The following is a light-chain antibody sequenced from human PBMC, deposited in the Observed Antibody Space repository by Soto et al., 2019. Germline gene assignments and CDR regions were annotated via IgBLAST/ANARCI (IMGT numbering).Light chain of an antibody. CDR2: EVN. Sequence: QSALTQPASVSGSPGQSITISCTGTSSDVGGYNYVSWYQRHPGKAPKLMIYEVNNRPSGVSNRFSGSKSGNTASLTISGLQAEDEADYYCTSYTSSITYVFGTGTKLTVL. V-gene: IGLV2-14*01. J-gene: IGLJ1*01. CDR3: TSYTSSITYV. CDR1: SSDVGGYNY.